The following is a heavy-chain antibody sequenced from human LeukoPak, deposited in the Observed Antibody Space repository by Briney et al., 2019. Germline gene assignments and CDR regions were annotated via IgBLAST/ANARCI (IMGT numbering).Heavy chain of an antibody. J-gene: IGHJ1*01. D-gene: IGHD6-13*01. V-gene: IGHV3-23*01. CDR3: AKVKYSSSSVIQH. CDR1: GFTFSDYY. Sequence: PGGSLRLSCAASGFTFSDYYMSWVRQAPGKGLEWVSAISGSGGSTYYADSVKGRFTISRDNSKNTLYLQMNSLRAEDTAVYYCAKVKYSSSSVIQHWGQGTLVTVSS. CDR2: ISGSGGST.